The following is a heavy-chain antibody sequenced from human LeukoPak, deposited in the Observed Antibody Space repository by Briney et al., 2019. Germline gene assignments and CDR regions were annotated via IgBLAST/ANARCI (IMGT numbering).Heavy chain of an antibody. CDR3: ARGARVGYSSGWSIDY. CDR1: GGSFSGYQ. CDR2: INQSGST. D-gene: IGHD6-19*01. Sequence: SETLSFTCAVYGGSFSGYQWSWIRQPPGKGLEWIGEINQSGSTNFNPSLKGRVTISVDTSKNQFSLKLRSVTAADTAVYYCARGARVGYSSGWSIDYWGQGTLVTVSS. J-gene: IGHJ4*02. V-gene: IGHV4-34*01.